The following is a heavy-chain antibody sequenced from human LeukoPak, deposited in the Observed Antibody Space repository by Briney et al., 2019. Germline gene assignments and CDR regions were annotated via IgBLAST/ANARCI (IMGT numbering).Heavy chain of an antibody. Sequence: GGSLRLSCVASGFTFSSYWMSWVRQAPGKGLEWVANIKEDGSEKYYVDSVKGRFTISRDNAKNSLYPQMNSLRAEDTAVYYCARDSRYYDILTVKYYFDYWGQGTLVTVSS. D-gene: IGHD3-9*01. CDR2: IKEDGSEK. V-gene: IGHV3-7*03. J-gene: IGHJ4*02. CDR1: GFTFSSYW. CDR3: ARDSRYYDILTVKYYFDY.